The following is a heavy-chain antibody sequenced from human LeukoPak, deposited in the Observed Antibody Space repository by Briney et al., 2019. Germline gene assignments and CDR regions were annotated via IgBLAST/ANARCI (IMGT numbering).Heavy chain of an antibody. CDR2: ISGSGGST. CDR1: GFPFYDYA. Sequence: GGSLTLPCAPSGFPFYDYAMHWVRQAPGKGLEWVSGISGSGGSTFYADSVKGRFTISRDNSKNTLYLQMNSLRAEDTAVYYCARHSSGWAYDAFDIWGQGTMVTVSS. CDR3: ARHSSGWAYDAFDI. V-gene: IGHV3-23*01. J-gene: IGHJ3*02. D-gene: IGHD6-19*01.